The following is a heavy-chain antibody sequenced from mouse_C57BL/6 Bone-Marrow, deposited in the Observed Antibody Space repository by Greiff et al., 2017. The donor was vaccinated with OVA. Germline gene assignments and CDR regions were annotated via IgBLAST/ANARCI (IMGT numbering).Heavy chain of an antibody. CDR2: IDPSDSYT. CDR3: ASGNNYGD. Sequence: VQLQQPGAELVKPGASVKLSCKASGYTFTSYWMQWVKQRPGQGLEWIGEIDPSDSYTNYNQKFKGKATLTVDTSSSTAYMQLSRLTSEDSAVYDGASGNNYGDWGQGTTLTVSS. D-gene: IGHD1-2*01. CDR1: GYTFTSYW. J-gene: IGHJ2*01. V-gene: IGHV1-50*01.